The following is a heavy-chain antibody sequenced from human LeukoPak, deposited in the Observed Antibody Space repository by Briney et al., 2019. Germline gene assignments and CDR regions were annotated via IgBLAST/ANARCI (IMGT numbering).Heavy chain of an antibody. CDR1: GFILRVFW. CDR2: IKQDGSEK. CDR3: AREISAAGGGSDF. J-gene: IGHJ4*02. V-gene: IGHV3-7*01. D-gene: IGHD6-25*01. Sequence: GGSLRLSCAASGFILRVFWMARVREAPWTGLEWVANIKQDGSEKYYLDSVKGRFTISRDNAKNSLYLQMNSLRAEDTALYYCAREISAAGGGSDFWGQGTLVTVSS.